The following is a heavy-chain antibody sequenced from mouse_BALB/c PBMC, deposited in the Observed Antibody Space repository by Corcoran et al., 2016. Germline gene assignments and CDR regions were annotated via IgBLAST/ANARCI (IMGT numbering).Heavy chain of an antibody. CDR2: INTYTGEP. D-gene: IGHD2-4*01. Sequence: QIQLVQSGPELKKPGETVKISCKASGYTFTNYGMNWVKQAPGKGLKWMGWINTYTGEPPYADDFKGRFAFSLETSASTAYLQINNLKNEDTATYFCAREGLRRLFDYWGQGTTLTVSS. CDR1: GYTFTNYG. V-gene: IGHV9-3-1*01. J-gene: IGHJ2*01. CDR3: AREGLRRLFDY.